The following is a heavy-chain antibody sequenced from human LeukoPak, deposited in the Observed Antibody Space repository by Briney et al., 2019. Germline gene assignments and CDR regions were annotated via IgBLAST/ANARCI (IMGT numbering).Heavy chain of an antibody. CDR3: TTDSAQTGVDP. CDR2: IKSKTDGGST. Sequence: GGSLRLSCAASGFTFSNAWMSWVRQAPGKGLEWVGRIKSKTDGGSTDYAAPVKGRFTISRDDSKNTLYLQINSLKTEDTAVYYCTTDSAQTGVDPWGQGTLVTVSS. CDR1: GFTFSNAW. V-gene: IGHV3-15*01. J-gene: IGHJ5*02. D-gene: IGHD7-27*01.